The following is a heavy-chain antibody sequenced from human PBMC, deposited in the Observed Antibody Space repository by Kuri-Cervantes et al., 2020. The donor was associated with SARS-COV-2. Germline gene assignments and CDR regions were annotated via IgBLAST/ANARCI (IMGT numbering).Heavy chain of an antibody. CDR2: IYYSGST. CDR1: GGSISSSSYY. D-gene: IGHD2-21*02. V-gene: IGHV4-39*01. J-gene: IGHJ3*02. CDR3: ARRGVTVVYAFDI. Sequence: SEILSLTCTVSGGSISSSSYYWGWIRQPPGKGLEWIGSIYYSGSTYYNPSLKSRVTISVDTSKNQFSLKLSSVTAADTAVYYCARRGVTVVYAFDIWGQGTMVTVSS.